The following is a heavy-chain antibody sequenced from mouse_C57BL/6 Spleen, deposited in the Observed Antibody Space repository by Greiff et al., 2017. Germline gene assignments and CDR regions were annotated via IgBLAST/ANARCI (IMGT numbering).Heavy chain of an antibody. D-gene: IGHD1-1*01. V-gene: IGHV1-19*01. CDR3: ARGGSYYGSSYDY. Sequence: VQLQQSGPVLVKPGASVKMSCKASGYTFTDYYMNWVKQSHGKSLEWIGVINPYNGGTSYNQKFKGKATLTVDKSSSTAYMELNSLTSEDSAVYYCARGGSYYGSSYDYWGQGTTLTVSS. CDR1: GYTFTDYY. J-gene: IGHJ2*01. CDR2: INPYNGGT.